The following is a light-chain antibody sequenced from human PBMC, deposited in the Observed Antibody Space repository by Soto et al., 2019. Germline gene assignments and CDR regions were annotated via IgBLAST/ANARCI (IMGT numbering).Light chain of an antibody. CDR1: QSVSFN. V-gene: IGKV3-20*01. Sequence: EIVMTQSPVTLPVSPGERATLSCRASQSVSFNLAWYQQKPGQTPRLLIYGASTRGTGIPDRFSGSGSGTDFTLTISRLEPEDFAVYYCQQYGSSGTFGQGTKVDIK. CDR3: QQYGSSGT. J-gene: IGKJ1*01. CDR2: GAS.